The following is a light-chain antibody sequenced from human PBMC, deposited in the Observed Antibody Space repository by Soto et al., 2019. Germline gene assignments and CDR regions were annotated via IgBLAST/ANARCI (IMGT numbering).Light chain of an antibody. CDR2: GAS. J-gene: IGKJ1*01. CDR3: QQYDGSPPWT. V-gene: IGKV3-20*01. CDR1: QSVSSTS. Sequence: EIVLTQSPGTLSFSPRERATLSCRARQSVSSTSLAWYQQKPGQAPRLLIYGASNRATGIPDRFSGSGSGTDFTLTISRLEPEDFAVYYCQQYDGSPPWTFGLGTKVEFK.